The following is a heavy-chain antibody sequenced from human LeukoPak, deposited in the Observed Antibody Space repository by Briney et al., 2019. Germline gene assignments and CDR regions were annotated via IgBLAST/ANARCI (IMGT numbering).Heavy chain of an antibody. Sequence: PGGSLRLSCAASGFTFSSYGMHWVRQAPGKGLEWVAVIWYDGSNKYYADSVKGRFTISRDNSKNTLYLQMNSLRAEDTAVYYCARDLVGFVRGVLITPYYYYYGMDVWGQGTTVTVSS. D-gene: IGHD3-10*01. V-gene: IGHV3-33*01. CDR2: IWYDGSNK. J-gene: IGHJ6*02. CDR1: GFTFSSYG. CDR3: ARDLVGFVRGVLITPYYYYYGMDV.